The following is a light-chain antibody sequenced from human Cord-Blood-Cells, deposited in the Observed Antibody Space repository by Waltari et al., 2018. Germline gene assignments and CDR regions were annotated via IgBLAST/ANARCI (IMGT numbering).Light chain of an antibody. CDR1: QSISSY. CDR2: AAS. CDR3: QQSYSTPFT. Sequence: DIQMTQSPSSLSPSAGDRVTITCRASQSISSYLNWYQQKPGKAPKLLIYAASSLQSGVPSRFSGSGSGTDFTLTISSLQPEDFATYYCQQSYSTPFTFGPGTKVDIK. V-gene: IGKV1-39*01. J-gene: IGKJ3*01.